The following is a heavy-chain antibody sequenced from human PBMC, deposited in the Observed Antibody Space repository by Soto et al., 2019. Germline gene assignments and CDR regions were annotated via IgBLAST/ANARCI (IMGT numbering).Heavy chain of an antibody. CDR1: GFTFSSYT. CDR2: ISSSSSAI. J-gene: IGHJ6*04. Sequence: GGSLRLSCAASGFTFSSYTMNWVRQAPGKGLEWVSYISSSSSAIYYADSVKGRFTISRDNAKNSLYLEMYSLRAEDTAVYYCARNVLRFLSLDVWGKGTTVTVSS. V-gene: IGHV3-48*01. D-gene: IGHD3-3*01. CDR3: ARNVLRFLSLDV.